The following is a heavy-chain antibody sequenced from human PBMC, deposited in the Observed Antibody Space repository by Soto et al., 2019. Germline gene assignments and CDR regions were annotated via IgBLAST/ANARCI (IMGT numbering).Heavy chain of an antibody. CDR3: TTSSLLIAAAGTYRDY. Sequence: SLRLSCAASGFTFSNAWMSWVRQAPGKGLEWVGRIKSKTDGGTTDYAAPVKGRFTISRDDSKNTLYLQMNSLKTEDTAVYYCTTSSLLIAAAGTYRDYWGQGTLVTGLL. CDR1: GFTFSNAW. J-gene: IGHJ4*02. V-gene: IGHV3-15*01. D-gene: IGHD6-13*01. CDR2: IKSKTDGGTT.